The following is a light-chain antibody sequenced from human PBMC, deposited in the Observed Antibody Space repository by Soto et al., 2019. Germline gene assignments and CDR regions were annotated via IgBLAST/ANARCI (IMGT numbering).Light chain of an antibody. CDR1: SSDIGGYNY. Sequence: QSALTQPASVSGSHGQSITISCTGSSSDIGGYNYVSWYQQYPGKAPKLMIYEVSNRPSGISNRFSASKSGNTASLTISGLQAEDETDYYCSSYTNSDTWVFGGGTKLTVL. J-gene: IGLJ3*02. CDR3: SSYTNSDTWV. V-gene: IGLV2-14*01. CDR2: EVS.